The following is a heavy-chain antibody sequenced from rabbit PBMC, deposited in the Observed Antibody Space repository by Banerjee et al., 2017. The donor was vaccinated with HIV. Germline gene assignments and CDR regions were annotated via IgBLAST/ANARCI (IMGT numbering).Heavy chain of an antibody. D-gene: IGHD4-1*01. J-gene: IGHJ4*01. V-gene: IGHV1S45*01. CDR3: ARDLAGVIGWNFNL. Sequence: QEQLEESGGGLVKPEGSLTLSCKASGFDFSSNAMCWVRQAPGKGLEWIACIYAGSGITYYASWATGRFTISKTSSTTVTLQMTSLTAADTASYFCARDLAGVIGWNFNLWGPGTLVTVS. CDR2: IYAGSGIT. CDR1: GFDFSSNA.